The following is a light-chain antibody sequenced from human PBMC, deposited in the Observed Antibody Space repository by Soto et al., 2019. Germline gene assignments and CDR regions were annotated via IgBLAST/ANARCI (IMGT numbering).Light chain of an antibody. CDR3: QQANSFPIT. V-gene: IGKV1-12*01. CDR2: AAS. J-gene: IGKJ5*01. Sequence: DIQMTQSPSSVSASVGDRVTITCRASQGIRSWLAWYQQKPGTAPKLLIYAASTLQSGVPSRFSGSGSGTDFSLTICSLQPDDFATYYCQQANSFPITFGQGTRLEIK. CDR1: QGIRSW.